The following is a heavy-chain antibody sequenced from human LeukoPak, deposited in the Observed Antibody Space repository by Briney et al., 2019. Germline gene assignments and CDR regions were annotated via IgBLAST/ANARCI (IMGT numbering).Heavy chain of an antibody. V-gene: IGHV1-2*02. CDR3: VRGGSHYDSSGYYCGY. D-gene: IGHD3-22*01. CDR2: INPNSGGT. CDR1: GYTFTGYY. J-gene: IGHJ4*02. Sequence: ASVKVSCKASGYTFTGYYMHWVRQAPGQGLEWMGWINPNSGGTNYAQKFQGRVTMTRDTSISTAYMELSRLRSDDTAVYYCVRGGSHYDSSGYYCGYWGQGTLVTVSS.